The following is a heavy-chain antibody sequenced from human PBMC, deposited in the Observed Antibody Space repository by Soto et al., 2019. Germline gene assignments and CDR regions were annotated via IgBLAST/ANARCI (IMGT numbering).Heavy chain of an antibody. CDR3: AKTDRSGGSSPTFDY. Sequence: GGSLRLSCAASGFTFSSYAMSWVRQAPGKGLEWVSSVSGSGGRTYYADSVKGRFTISRDSSKIMMFLQMNSLRVDDTAVYYCAKTDRSGGSSPTFDYWGQGALVTVSS. CDR2: VSGSGGRT. J-gene: IGHJ4*02. V-gene: IGHV3-23*01. CDR1: GFTFSSYA. D-gene: IGHD1-26*01.